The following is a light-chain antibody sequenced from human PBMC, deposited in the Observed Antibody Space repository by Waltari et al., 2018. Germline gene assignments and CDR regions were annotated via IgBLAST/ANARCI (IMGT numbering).Light chain of an antibody. Sequence: ELVLTQSPGTLSLSPGERATLSCRASQSVSSSYLAWYQQKLGQAPRLLIYGASSRATGIPDRFSGSGSGTDFTLTISRLEPEDFAVYYCQQYGSSPTFGQGTKLEIK. V-gene: IGKV3-20*01. CDR3: QQYGSSPT. J-gene: IGKJ2*01. CDR1: QSVSSSY. CDR2: GAS.